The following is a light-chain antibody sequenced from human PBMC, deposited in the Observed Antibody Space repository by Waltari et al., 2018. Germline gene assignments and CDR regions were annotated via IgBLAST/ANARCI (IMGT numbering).Light chain of an antibody. CDR2: DVS. V-gene: IGLV2-11*01. J-gene: IGLJ1*01. CDR3: CSYAGSYTYV. CDR1: TSVVGGYTS. Sequence: QLPLPHPPSGSGPLGRSAPFPCPGPTSVVGGYTSVPWYQQHPGKAPKLMIYDVSKRPSGVPDRFSGSKSGNTASLTISGLQAEDEADYYCCSYAGSYTYVFGTGTKVTVL.